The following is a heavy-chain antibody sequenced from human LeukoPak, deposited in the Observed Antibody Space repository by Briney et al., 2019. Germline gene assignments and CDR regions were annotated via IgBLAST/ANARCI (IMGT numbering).Heavy chain of an antibody. CDR1: GFTFSSYS. Sequence: GGSLRLSCAASGFTFSSYSMNWVRQAPGKGLEWVSSISSSSSSYIYYADSVKGRFTISRDNAKNSLYLQMNSLRAEDTAVYYCARDPDTHYYDSSGYYQPPAYFQHWGQGTLVTVSS. V-gene: IGHV3-21*01. J-gene: IGHJ1*01. CDR2: ISSSSSSYI. D-gene: IGHD3-22*01. CDR3: ARDPDTHYYDSSGYYQPPAYFQH.